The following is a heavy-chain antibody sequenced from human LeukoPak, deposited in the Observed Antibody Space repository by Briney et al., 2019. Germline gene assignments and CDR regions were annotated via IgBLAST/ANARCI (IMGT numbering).Heavy chain of an antibody. V-gene: IGHV3-7*03. CDR1: GFTFSRYW. J-gene: IGHJ4*02. Sequence: GGSMRLACAASGFTFSRYWMRWVRQAAGKGLEWVGNIKQVGCEKYYVDSVKGRFTISRDNAKNSLYLQMNSLRAEDTAVYYCARDHALIAVAGTSYYFDYWGQGTLVTVSS. CDR2: IKQVGCEK. D-gene: IGHD6-19*01. CDR3: ARDHALIAVAGTSYYFDY.